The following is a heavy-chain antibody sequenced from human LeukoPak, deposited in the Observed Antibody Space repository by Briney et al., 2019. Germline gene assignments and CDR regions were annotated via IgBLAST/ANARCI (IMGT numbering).Heavy chain of an antibody. CDR1: GGSISSYY. CDR3: ARDRRSYYGSGSYLDY. J-gene: IGHJ4*02. Sequence: PSETLSLTRSGSGGSISSYYWSWIRQPPGKGLEWSGYIYYSGSTNYNPSLKSRVTISVDTSKNQFSLKLSSVTAADTAVYYCARDRRSYYGSGSYLDYWGQGTLVTVSS. D-gene: IGHD3-10*01. V-gene: IGHV4-59*01. CDR2: IYYSGST.